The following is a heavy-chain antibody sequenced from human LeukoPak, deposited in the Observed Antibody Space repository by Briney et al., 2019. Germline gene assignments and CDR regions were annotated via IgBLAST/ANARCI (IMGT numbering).Heavy chain of an antibody. V-gene: IGHV3-7*03. CDR1: GFTFSDHW. J-gene: IGHJ6*02. CDR3: ARDPMDV. CDR2: IKEDGSEK. Sequence: PGGSLRLSCAASGFTFSDHWMSWVRRAPGKGLEWVTTIKEDGSEKFYVDPVKGRFTISRDDAKNSLYLQMNSLRVGDTAVYYCARDPMDVWGQGTTVTVSS.